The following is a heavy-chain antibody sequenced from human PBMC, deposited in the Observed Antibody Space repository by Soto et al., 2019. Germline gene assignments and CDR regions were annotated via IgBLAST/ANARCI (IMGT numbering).Heavy chain of an antibody. V-gene: IGHV1-46*01. CDR1: GYTFTSYY. Sequence: GASVKVSCKASGYTFTSYYMHWVRQAPGQGLEWMGIINPSGGSTSYAQKFQGRVTMTRDTSTSTVYMELNSVTTADTAIYYCATRPPGGPYFGVFDYWSPGTLVTVSS. CDR2: INPSGGST. J-gene: IGHJ4*02. CDR3: ATRPPGGPYFGVFDY. D-gene: IGHD3-10*01.